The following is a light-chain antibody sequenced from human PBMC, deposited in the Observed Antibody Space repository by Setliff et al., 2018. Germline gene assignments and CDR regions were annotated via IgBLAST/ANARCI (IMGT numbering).Light chain of an antibody. J-gene: IGLJ3*02. CDR2: EVS. CDR3: RSYQRPSTAV. CDR1: TNNIGSYNL. V-gene: IGLV2-23*02. Sequence: QSVLTQPASVSGSPGQSITISCTGTTNNIGSYNLVSWYQQHPGRAPKLIISEVSERPSGVSVRFSGSKSGNTASLTISGLRPEDEADYYCRSYQRPSTAVFGGGTKVTVL.